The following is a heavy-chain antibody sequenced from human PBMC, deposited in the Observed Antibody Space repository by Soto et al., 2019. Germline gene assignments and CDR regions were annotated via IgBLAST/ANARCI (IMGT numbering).Heavy chain of an antibody. D-gene: IGHD3-22*01. J-gene: IGHJ4*02. V-gene: IGHV1-18*03. CDR3: VRVIEGVYYDSRGYYDF. CDR1: GYRFSSYG. CDR2: ISTYSGNT. Sequence: GASVKVSCKASGYRFSSYGICWVRQAPGQGLQWMGWISTYSGNTNFAQDFRDRLTMTTDTSTNTAYMELRSLRSDDMAVYYCVRVIEGVYYDSRGYYDFWGRGPLVTVSS.